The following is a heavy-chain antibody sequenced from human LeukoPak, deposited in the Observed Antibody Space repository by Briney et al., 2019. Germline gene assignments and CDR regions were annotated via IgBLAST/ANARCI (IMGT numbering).Heavy chain of an antibody. V-gene: IGHV3-74*01. D-gene: IGHD5-18*01. Sequence: PGGSLRLSCSASGLTLNNYWVHWVRQIPGKGLVWVSRIDHGGSGTSYADSVKGRFTISRDNSKNTLYLQMNSLRAEDTAVYYCAKDTAGDSYGNFDYWGQGTLVTVSS. CDR3: AKDTAGDSYGNFDY. CDR2: IDHGGSGT. J-gene: IGHJ4*02. CDR1: GLTLNNYW.